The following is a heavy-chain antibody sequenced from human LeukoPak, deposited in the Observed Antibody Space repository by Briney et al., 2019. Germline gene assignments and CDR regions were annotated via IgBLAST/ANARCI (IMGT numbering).Heavy chain of an antibody. CDR1: GGSFSGYY. V-gene: IGHV4-34*01. Sequence: PSETLSLTCAVYGGSFSGYYWSWIRQPPGKGLEWIGEINHSGSTNYNPSLKSRVTISVDTSKNQLSLKLSCVTAADTAVYYCARGASSDYWGQGTLVTVSS. J-gene: IGHJ4*02. CDR2: INHSGST. CDR3: ARGASSDY. D-gene: IGHD2-15*01.